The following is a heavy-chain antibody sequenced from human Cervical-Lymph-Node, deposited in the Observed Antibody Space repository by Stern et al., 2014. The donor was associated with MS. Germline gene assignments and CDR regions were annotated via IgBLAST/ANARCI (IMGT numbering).Heavy chain of an antibody. Sequence: QVTLRESGPALVKPTQTLTLTCTFSGFSLSASGMSVSRQRQPPGKALEWLSPIDWDDDKFYTTSLKTRLTVSKDTSKNQVVLTMTNMDPVDTANYYCARGRGYSYGWYYFDYWGQGTLITVSS. J-gene: IGHJ4*02. CDR1: GFSLSASGMS. D-gene: IGHD5-18*01. CDR3: ARGRGYSYGWYYFDY. V-gene: IGHV2-70*17. CDR2: IDWDDDK.